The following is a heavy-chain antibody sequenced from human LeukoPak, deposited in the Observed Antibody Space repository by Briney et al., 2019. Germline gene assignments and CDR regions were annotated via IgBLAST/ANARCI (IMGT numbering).Heavy chain of an antibody. CDR3: VSFYETY. J-gene: IGHJ4*02. CDR2: INSDGSWT. Sequence: PGGSLRLSCAASGNYWMHWVRQAPGKGLVWVSHINSDGSWTGYVDSVKGRFTISKDNAKNTVYLQVNNLRAEDTAVYYCVSFYETYWGRGTLVTVSS. V-gene: IGHV3-74*01. D-gene: IGHD2-2*01. CDR1: GNYW.